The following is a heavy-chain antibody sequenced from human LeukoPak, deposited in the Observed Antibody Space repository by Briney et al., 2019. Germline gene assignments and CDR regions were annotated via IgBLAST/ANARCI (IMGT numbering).Heavy chain of an antibody. CDR2: IYYSGST. Sequence: SETLSLTCTVSGGSISSSSYYWGWIRQPPRKGLEWIGSIYYSGSTYYNPSLKSRVTISVDTSKNQFSLKLSSVTAADTAVYYCARRLRIAVAGNNWFDPWGRGTLVTVSS. CDR1: GGSISSSSYY. V-gene: IGHV4-39*01. D-gene: IGHD6-19*01. CDR3: ARRLRIAVAGNNWFDP. J-gene: IGHJ5*02.